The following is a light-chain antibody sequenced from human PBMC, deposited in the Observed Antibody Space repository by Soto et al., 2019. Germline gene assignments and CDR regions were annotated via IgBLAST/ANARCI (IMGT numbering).Light chain of an antibody. Sequence: QLVLTQSPSASASLGASVKLTCTLTSGHSTYAIAWHQQQPEKGPRYLMKLNNDGSHSKGDGIPDRFSGSSSGAERHLTISSLQSEDEADYYCQTWGTAIHDVVFGGGTKLTVL. CDR1: SGHSTYA. J-gene: IGLJ2*01. CDR2: LNNDGSH. CDR3: QTWGTAIHDVV. V-gene: IGLV4-69*01.